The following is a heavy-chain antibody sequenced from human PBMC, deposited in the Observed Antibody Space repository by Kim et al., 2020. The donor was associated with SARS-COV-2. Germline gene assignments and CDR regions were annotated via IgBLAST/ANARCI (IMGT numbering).Heavy chain of an antibody. D-gene: IGHD3-16*01. CDR1: GVIISHDW. Sequence: GGSLRLSCTAYGVIISHDWMHWVRQAPGKGLVWVSHISPDGTDTNSTDSVKGRFSISRDDAENTLHLQMNSLRADDTGVYYCARGGQGGMAVWGQGTTVTVSS. CDR3: ARGGQGGMAV. CDR2: ISPDGTDT. V-gene: IGHV3-74*01. J-gene: IGHJ6*02.